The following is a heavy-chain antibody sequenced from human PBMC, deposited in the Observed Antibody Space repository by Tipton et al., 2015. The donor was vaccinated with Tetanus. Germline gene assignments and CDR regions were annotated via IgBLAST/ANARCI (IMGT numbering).Heavy chain of an antibody. CDR1: GFTFRTYV. V-gene: IGHV3-21*01. Sequence: SLRLSCAASGFTFRTYVMNWLRQAPGKGLEWVSSISSNSNYIYYADSVKGRFTISRDNANNSLYLQMNSLRAEDTAVYYCARESYGSGSYSDHWGQGTLVSVSS. D-gene: IGHD3-10*01. J-gene: IGHJ4*02. CDR2: ISSNSNYI. CDR3: ARESYGSGSYSDH.